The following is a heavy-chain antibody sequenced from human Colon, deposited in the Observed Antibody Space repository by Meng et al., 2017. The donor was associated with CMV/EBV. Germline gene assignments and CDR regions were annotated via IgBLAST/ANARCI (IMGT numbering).Heavy chain of an antibody. V-gene: IGHV4-39*01. D-gene: IGHD1-26*01. CDR3: ARRRIVGASFDY. J-gene: IGHJ4*02. Sequence: VPGGSIRNGDSLWGWDRQPPGEGMGWIGNIYYTGSTYYTPSLKSRVTMSVDKSKNQFSLKLSSMTAADTAVYYCARRRIVGASFDYWGQGTLVTVSS. CDR2: IYYTGST. CDR1: GGSIRNGDSL.